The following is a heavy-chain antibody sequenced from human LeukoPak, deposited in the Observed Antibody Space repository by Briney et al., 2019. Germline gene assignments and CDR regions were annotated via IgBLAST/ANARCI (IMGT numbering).Heavy chain of an antibody. CDR3: ATEAFCAGGSCYLQRVAS. CDR2: INPKNGDT. V-gene: IGHV1-2*02. J-gene: IGHJ4*02. Sequence: ASLKVSCKASGYTFTAYYMHWVRQAPGQGLEWMGWINPKNGDTHFAQKFEGRVTMTRDTSISTASMELSSLRSDDTAVYYCATEAFCAGGSCYLQRVASWGPGTLVTVSS. D-gene: IGHD2-15*01. CDR1: GYTFTAYY.